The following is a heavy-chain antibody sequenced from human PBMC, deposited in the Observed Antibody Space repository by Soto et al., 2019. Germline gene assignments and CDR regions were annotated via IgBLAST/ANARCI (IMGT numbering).Heavy chain of an antibody. D-gene: IGHD6-13*01. V-gene: IGHV3-23*01. Sequence: PGGSLRLSCAASGFTFSSYAMSWVRQAPGKGLEWVSAISGSGGSTYYADSVKGRFTISRDNSRNTLYLQMNSLRAEDTAVYYCAKENGYSSSWFEFDYWGQGTLVTVSS. CDR2: ISGSGGST. J-gene: IGHJ4*02. CDR1: GFTFSSYA. CDR3: AKENGYSSSWFEFDY.